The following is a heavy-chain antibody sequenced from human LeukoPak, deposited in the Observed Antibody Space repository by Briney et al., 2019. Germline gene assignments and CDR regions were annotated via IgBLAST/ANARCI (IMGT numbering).Heavy chain of an antibody. J-gene: IGHJ3*02. V-gene: IGHV5-51*01. D-gene: IGHD2-15*01. Sequence: GESLKISCKGSGYSFTNYWIGWVRQMPGKGLEWMGIIHPSNSDTRYSPSFQGQVTISADKSISTAYLQWSSLKVSDTAMYYCVSRSGPAAFDIWAQGTMVTVSS. CDR2: IHPSNSDT. CDR1: GYSFTNYW. CDR3: VSRSGPAAFDI.